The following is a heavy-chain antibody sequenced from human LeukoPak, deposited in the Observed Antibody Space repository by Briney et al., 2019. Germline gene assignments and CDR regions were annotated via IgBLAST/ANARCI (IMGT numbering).Heavy chain of an antibody. CDR1: GGSISSYY. V-gene: IGHV4-4*07. Sequence: SETLSLTCTVSGGSISSYYWSWIRQPAGKGLEWIGRIYTSGSTNYNPSLKSRVTMSVDTSKNQFSLKLSSVTAADTAVYYCARYTGGDSSGWYYFDYWGQGTLVTVSS. J-gene: IGHJ4*02. D-gene: IGHD6-19*01. CDR3: ARYTGGDSSGWYYFDY. CDR2: IYTSGST.